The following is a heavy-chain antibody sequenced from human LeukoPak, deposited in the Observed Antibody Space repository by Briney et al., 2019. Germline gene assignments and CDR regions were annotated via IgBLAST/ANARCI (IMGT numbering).Heavy chain of an antibody. CDR2: INPNSGGT. Sequence: ASVKVSCKASGYTFTGYYMHWVRQAPGQGLEWMGWINPNSGGTNYAQKFQGRVTMTRDTSINTAYLEVSGLRSDDTAVYYCARDPIGDNYFDYWGQGTLVTVSS. J-gene: IGHJ4*02. V-gene: IGHV1-2*02. D-gene: IGHD3-16*01. CDR1: GYTFTGYY. CDR3: ARDPIGDNYFDY.